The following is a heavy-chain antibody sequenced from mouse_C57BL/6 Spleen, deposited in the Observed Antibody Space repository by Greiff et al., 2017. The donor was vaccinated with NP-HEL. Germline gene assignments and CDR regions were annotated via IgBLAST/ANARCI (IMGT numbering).Heavy chain of an antibody. Sequence: EVKLVESGGGLVKPGGSLKLSCAASGFTFSDYGMHWVRQAPEKGLEWVAYISSGSSTIYYADTVKGRFTISRDNAKNTLFLQMTSLRSEDTAMYYCARSGGLRYYAMDYWGQGTSVTVSS. V-gene: IGHV5-17*01. CDR2: ISSGSSTI. CDR1: GFTFSDYG. J-gene: IGHJ4*01. D-gene: IGHD2-4*01. CDR3: ARSGGLRYYAMDY.